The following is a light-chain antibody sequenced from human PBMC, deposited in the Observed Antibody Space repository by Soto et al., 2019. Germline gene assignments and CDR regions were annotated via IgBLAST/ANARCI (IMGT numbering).Light chain of an antibody. V-gene: IGLV2-14*01. CDR3: SSYARSSPVV. J-gene: IGLJ2*01. CDR1: SSDVGGYNY. Sequence: QYALTQPASVSGSPGQSITISCTGTSSDVGGYNYVSWYQQHPGKAPKLMIFDVSDRPSGVSDRFSGSKSGNTASLTISGLQAEDEADYYCSSYARSSPVVFGGGTKLTVL. CDR2: DVS.